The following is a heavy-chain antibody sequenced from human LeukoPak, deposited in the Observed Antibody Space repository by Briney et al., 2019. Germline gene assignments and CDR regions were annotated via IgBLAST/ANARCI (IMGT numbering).Heavy chain of an antibody. Sequence: ASVKVSCKASGYTFTSYGISWVRQAPGQGLEWMGWVSAYNGNTNYAQKLQGRVTLTTDTSTSTAYMELRSLRSDDTAVYYCARVDSRFSQSTTFFDYWGQGTLVTVSS. D-gene: IGHD3-16*01. CDR2: VSAYNGNT. V-gene: IGHV1-18*01. J-gene: IGHJ4*02. CDR3: ARVDSRFSQSTTFFDY. CDR1: GYTFTSYG.